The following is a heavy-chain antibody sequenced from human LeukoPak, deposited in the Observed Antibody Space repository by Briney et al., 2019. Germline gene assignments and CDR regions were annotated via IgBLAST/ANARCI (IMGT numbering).Heavy chain of an antibody. CDR2: IKQDGSEK. D-gene: IGHD5-18*01. CDR1: GFTFSSYW. CDR3: ARERGYSYLIRYYSYMDV. J-gene: IGHJ6*03. V-gene: IGHV3-7*01. Sequence: PGGSLRLSCAASGFTFSSYWMSWVRQAPGKGLEWVANIKQDGSEKYYVDSVKGRFTISRDNAKNSLYLQMNSLRAEDTAVYYCARERGYSYLIRYYSYMDVWGKGTTVTVSS.